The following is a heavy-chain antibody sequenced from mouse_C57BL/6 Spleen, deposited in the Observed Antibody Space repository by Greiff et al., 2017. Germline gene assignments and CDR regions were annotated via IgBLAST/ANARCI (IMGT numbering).Heavy chain of an antibody. J-gene: IGHJ1*03. V-gene: IGHV5-17*01. CDR1: GFTFSDYG. Sequence: EVKLMESGGGLVKPGGSLKLSCAASGFTFSDYGMHWVRQAPEKGLEWVAYISSGSSTIYYADTVKGRFTLSRDNAKNTLFLQMTSLRSEDTAMYYCARPDGYDWYFDVWGTGTTVTVSS. D-gene: IGHD2-2*01. CDR3: ARPDGYDWYFDV. CDR2: ISSGSSTI.